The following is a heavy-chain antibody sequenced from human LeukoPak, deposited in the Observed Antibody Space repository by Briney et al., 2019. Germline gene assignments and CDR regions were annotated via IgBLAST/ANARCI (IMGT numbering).Heavy chain of an antibody. V-gene: IGHV3-9*01. CDR1: GLTFDDFA. CDR3: AEDRVVSGYGPLDI. J-gene: IGHJ3*02. D-gene: IGHD5-12*01. CDR2: ISWNSGYI. Sequence: GGSLRLSCAASGLTFDDFAFHWVRQVPGKGLERVSAISWNSGYISYADSVKGRFTISRDNAMNALYLQMTNLRPEDTALYYCAEDRVVSGYGPLDIWGQGTMVTVSS.